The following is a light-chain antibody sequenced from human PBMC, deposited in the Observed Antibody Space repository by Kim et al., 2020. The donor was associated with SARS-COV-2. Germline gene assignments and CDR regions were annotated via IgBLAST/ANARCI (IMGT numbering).Light chain of an antibody. CDR3: QVWDNSRVHLV. J-gene: IGLJ2*01. Sequence: SYELTQPPSVSVAPGKTASITCGGDNIGVKSVHWYQQKPGQAPLLVLHYDSDRPSGIPERFSGSNSGNTATLTITGVEAGDEADYYCQVWDNSRVHLVFG. CDR1: NIGVKS. CDR2: YDS. V-gene: IGLV3-21*04.